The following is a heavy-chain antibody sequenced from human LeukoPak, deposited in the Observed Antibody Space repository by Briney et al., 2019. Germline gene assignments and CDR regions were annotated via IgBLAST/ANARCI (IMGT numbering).Heavy chain of an antibody. CDR2: ILSGGETT. V-gene: IGHV3-23*01. Sequence: GGSLRLSCAASGFTFRNYAMNWVRQAPGKGLEWVSAILSGGETTSYADSVRGRFTISRDNSKNTLYLEMNSLRAEDTAIYYCAKDLVSPRRVGSSEKPDYWGQGTLVTVSS. CDR1: GFTFRNYA. J-gene: IGHJ4*02. CDR3: AKDLVSPRRVGSSEKPDY. D-gene: IGHD3-10*01.